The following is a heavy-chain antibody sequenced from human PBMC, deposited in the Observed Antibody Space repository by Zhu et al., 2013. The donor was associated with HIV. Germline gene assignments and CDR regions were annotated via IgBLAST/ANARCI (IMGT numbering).Heavy chain of an antibody. Sequence: QVQLVQSGAEVKKPGSSVKVSCKASGGTFSSYAISWVRQAPGQGLEWMGGIIPIFGTANYAQKFQGRVTITADESTSTAYMELSSLRSEDTAVYYCARDDGYCSGGSCEEELHYYYGMDVWGQGTTVTVSS. D-gene: IGHD2-15*01. J-gene: IGHJ6*02. V-gene: IGHV1-69*01. CDR1: GGTFSSYA. CDR3: ARDDGYCSGGSCEEELHYYYGMDV. CDR2: IIPIFGTA.